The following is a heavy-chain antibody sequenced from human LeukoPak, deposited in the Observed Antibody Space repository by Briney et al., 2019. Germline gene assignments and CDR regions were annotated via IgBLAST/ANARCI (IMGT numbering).Heavy chain of an antibody. V-gene: IGHV3-21*01. CDR3: AKTYIAARPRGAFDI. CDR2: ISSSSSYI. Sequence: GGSLRLSCATSGFTFNTYGMHWVRQAPGKGLEWVSSISSSSSYIYYADSVKGRFTISRDNAKNSLYLQMNSLRAEDTAVYYCAKTYIAARPRGAFDIWGQGTMVTVSS. J-gene: IGHJ3*02. CDR1: GFTFNTYG. D-gene: IGHD6-6*01.